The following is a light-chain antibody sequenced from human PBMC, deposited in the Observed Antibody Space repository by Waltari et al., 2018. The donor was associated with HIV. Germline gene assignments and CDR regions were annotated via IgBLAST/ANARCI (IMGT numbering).Light chain of an antibody. CDR3: QQYGSAPFA. CDR1: QSVSSSY. J-gene: IGKJ2*01. CDR2: GAS. Sequence: EIVLTQSPGTLSLSPGERATLSFRASQSVSSSYFAWYRQKPGQAPRLLIYGASSRATGIPDRFSGSGSGTDFTLTISRLEPEDFAVYYCQQYGSAPFAFGQGTKLEIK. V-gene: IGKV3-20*01.